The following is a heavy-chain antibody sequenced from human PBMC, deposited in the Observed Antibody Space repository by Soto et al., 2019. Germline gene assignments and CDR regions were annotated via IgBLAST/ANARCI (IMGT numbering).Heavy chain of an antibody. CDR3: AGGYSSGWYVI. CDR1: GGSISSWDYY. J-gene: IGHJ4*02. Sequence: QVQLQESGPGLVKPSQTLSLTCTVSGGSISSWDYYWSWIRQPPGKGLEWIGYIYYSGSTYYNPSLKRRLTISVDTSKNQFSLKLSSVTAADTSVYYCAGGYSSGWYVIWGQGTLVTVSS. V-gene: IGHV4-30-4*01. D-gene: IGHD6-19*01. CDR2: IYYSGST.